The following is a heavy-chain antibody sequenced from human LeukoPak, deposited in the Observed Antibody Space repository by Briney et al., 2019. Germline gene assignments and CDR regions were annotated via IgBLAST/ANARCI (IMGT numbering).Heavy chain of an antibody. CDR3: AKDLVATIGNLDY. V-gene: IGHV3-23*01. Sequence: GGSLRLSCAASGFTFSSYAMSWVRQAPGKGLEWVSSIFGSGSTTYYADSVKGRFTSSRDNSKNTLYLQMNSLRAEDTAVYYCAKDLVATIGNLDYWGQGTPVTVSS. CDR1: GFTFSSYA. D-gene: IGHD5-12*01. CDR2: IFGSGSTT. J-gene: IGHJ4*02.